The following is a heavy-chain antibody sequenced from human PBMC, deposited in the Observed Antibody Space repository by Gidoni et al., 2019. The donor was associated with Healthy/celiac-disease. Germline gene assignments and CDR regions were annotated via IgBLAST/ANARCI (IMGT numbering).Heavy chain of an antibody. CDR1: GGPFSSYA. CDR3: ARFVAVAVDNWFDP. CDR2: IIPIFGTA. Sequence: QLQPVPSGAKVKKPGSSVTVPCKASGGPFSSYAISWVRQAPGQGLEWMGGIIPIFGTANYAQKFQGRVTITADKSTSTAYMELSSLRSEDTAVYYCARFVAVAVDNWFDPWGQGTLVTVSS. D-gene: IGHD6-19*01. J-gene: IGHJ5*02. V-gene: IGHV1-69*06.